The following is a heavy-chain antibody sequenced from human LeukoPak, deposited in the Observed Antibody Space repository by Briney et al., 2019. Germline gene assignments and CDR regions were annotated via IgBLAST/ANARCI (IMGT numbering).Heavy chain of an antibody. D-gene: IGHD2/OR15-2a*01. CDR3: AREVVSGLPDY. CDR1: GFTFSSYW. V-gene: IGHV3-74*01. J-gene: IGHJ4*02. Sequence: GGSLGLSCAASGFTFSSYWMHWVRQAPGKGLVWVSRINTDGSSTSYADSVKGRFTISRDNAKNTLYLQMNSLRAEDTAVYYCAREVVSGLPDYWGQGTLVTVSS. CDR2: INTDGSST.